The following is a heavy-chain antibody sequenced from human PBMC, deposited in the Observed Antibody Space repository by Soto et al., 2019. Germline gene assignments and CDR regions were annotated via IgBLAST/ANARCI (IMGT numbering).Heavy chain of an antibody. CDR3: AREVDRALVGSPHYFDY. D-gene: IGHD5-18*01. CDR1: GFSFSDYY. CDR2: ISSRSGTI. V-gene: IGHV3-11*01. J-gene: IGHJ4*01. Sequence: QVQLVESGGGLVKPGGSLRLSCAASGFSFSDYYMTWIRQAPGQGLEWVSYISSRSGTIFYADSVKGRFTLSRDKSKNSMYLQMNSLRAEDTAVYYCAREVDRALVGSPHYFDYWGQGTLVTVSS.